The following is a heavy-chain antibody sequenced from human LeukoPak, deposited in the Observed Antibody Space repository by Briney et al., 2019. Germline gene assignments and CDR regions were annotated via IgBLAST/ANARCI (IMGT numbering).Heavy chain of an antibody. Sequence: VASVTVSFKASGYTFTGYYMHWVRQAPGQGLEWMGWINPNSGGTNYAQKFQGRVTMTRDTSISTAYMELSRLRSDDTAVYYCARADDILTGPAPWFDPWGQGTLVTVSS. V-gene: IGHV1-2*02. J-gene: IGHJ5*02. CDR3: ARADDILTGPAPWFDP. D-gene: IGHD3-9*01. CDR2: INPNSGGT. CDR1: GYTFTGYY.